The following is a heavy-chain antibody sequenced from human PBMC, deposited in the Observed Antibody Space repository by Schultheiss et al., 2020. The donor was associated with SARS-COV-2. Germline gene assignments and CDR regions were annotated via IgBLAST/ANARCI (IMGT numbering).Heavy chain of an antibody. CDR1: GFTFSSYS. D-gene: IGHD3-3*01. J-gene: IGHJ6*02. Sequence: GGSLRLSCAASGFTFSSYSMNWVRQAPGKGLEWVSGINWNGGSTGYADSVKGRFTISRDNAKNTLYLQMNSLRAEDTALYYCAKASDQGTIFGVVINYGMDVWGQGTTVTVSS. CDR2: INWNGGST. CDR3: AKASDQGTIFGVVINYGMDV. V-gene: IGHV3-20*04.